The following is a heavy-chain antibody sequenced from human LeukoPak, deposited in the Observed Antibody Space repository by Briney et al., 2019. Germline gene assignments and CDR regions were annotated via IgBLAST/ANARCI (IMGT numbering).Heavy chain of an antibody. CDR1: GGSISDYY. CDR3: ARGRAAATKNPFDG. V-gene: IGHV4-59*01. D-gene: IGHD6-13*01. CDR2: MDYSGGA. Sequence: SEPLSLTCSVSGGSISDYYWSWIRLSPGPGLEWIGYMDYSGGAAYNPSLKSRVTISVDTSKNQFSLKLSSVTAADTAVYYWARGRAAATKNPFDGWGQGTLVTVSS. J-gene: IGHJ4*02.